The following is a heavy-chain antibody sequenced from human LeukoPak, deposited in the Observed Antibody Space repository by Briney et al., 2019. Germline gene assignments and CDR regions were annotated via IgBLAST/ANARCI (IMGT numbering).Heavy chain of an antibody. CDR2: IIPIFGTA. CDR3: ARGGSGSYDAFDI. V-gene: IGHV1-69*13. D-gene: IGHD3-10*01. Sequence: SVKVSCKASGGTFSSYAISWVRQAPGQGLERMGGIIPIFGTANYAQEFQGRVTITADESTSTAYLELSSLRSEDTAVYYCARGGSGSYDAFDIWGQGTMVTVSS. J-gene: IGHJ3*02. CDR1: GGTFSSYA.